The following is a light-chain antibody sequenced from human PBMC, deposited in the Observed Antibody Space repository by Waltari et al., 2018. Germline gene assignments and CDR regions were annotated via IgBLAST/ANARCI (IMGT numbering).Light chain of an antibody. CDR3: QQRSNWPPLT. Sequence: EIVLTQSPATLSLSPGERATLSCRASQLVSSYLAWDQQKPGQAPRLLIYDASNRATGIPARFSGSGSGTDFTLTISSLEPEDFAVYYCQQRSNWPPLTFGGGTKVEIK. V-gene: IGKV3-11*01. J-gene: IGKJ4*01. CDR2: DAS. CDR1: QLVSSY.